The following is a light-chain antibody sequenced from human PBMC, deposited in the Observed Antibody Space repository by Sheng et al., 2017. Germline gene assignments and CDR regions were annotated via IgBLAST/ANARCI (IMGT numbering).Light chain of an antibody. J-gene: IGKJ2*03. Sequence: EIVLTQSPGTLSLSPGERATLSCRASQSVAINLAWYQQKPGQAPRLLIYDASIRATGIPARFSGSGSETEFTLTISSLQSEDFAVYYCQQYNNWPYSFGQGTKVDIK. CDR1: QSVAIN. CDR3: QQYNNWPYS. CDR2: DAS. V-gene: IGKV3-15*01.